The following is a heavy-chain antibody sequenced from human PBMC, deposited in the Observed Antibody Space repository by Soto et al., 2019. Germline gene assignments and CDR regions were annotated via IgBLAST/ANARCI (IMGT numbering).Heavy chain of an antibody. J-gene: IGHJ5*02. D-gene: IGHD2-21*02. CDR3: ARESGDWPLNWFDP. Sequence: GGSLRLSCAASGFNVSNHWMHWVRQLPGEGLVWVSRITSDGKSKAYAESVKGRFAISRDNAKNTLYLQMNGLTAEDTAVYYCARESGDWPLNWFDPWGLGTLVTVSS. CDR2: ITSDGKSK. V-gene: IGHV3-74*01. CDR1: GFNVSNHW.